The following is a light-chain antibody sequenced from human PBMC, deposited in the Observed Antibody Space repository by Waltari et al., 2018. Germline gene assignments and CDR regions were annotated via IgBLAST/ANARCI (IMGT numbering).Light chain of an antibody. J-gene: IGKJ5*01. Sequence: DIVLTQSPATLSLSPGERATLPCRASQNINYYLAWYQLRPGQAPRLLIYDASNRATGIPARFSGSGSGTDFTLTISSLEPEDFVVYYCQQRSTWPITFGQGTRLEIK. CDR3: QQRSTWPIT. CDR1: QNINYY. CDR2: DAS. V-gene: IGKV3-11*01.